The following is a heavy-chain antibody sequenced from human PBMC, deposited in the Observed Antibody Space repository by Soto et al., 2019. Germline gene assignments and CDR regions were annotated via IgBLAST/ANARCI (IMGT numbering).Heavy chain of an antibody. CDR2: INPSGGST. CDR3: ARRGPHGYCSGGSCYFAFDI. CDR1: GYTFTSYY. J-gene: IGHJ3*02. D-gene: IGHD2-15*01. Sequence: ASVKVSCKASGYTFTSYYMHWVRQAPGQGLEWMGIINPSGGSTSYAQKFQGRVTMTRDTSTRTVYMELSSLRSEDTAVYYCARRGPHGYCSGGSCYFAFDIWGQGTMVTVS. V-gene: IGHV1-46*01.